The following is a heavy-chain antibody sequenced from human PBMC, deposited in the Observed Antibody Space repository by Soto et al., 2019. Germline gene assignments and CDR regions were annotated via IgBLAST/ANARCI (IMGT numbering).Heavy chain of an antibody. CDR1: GFTFSSYA. D-gene: IGHD3-3*02. CDR3: ARSLFLASTDTEPVDY. V-gene: IGHV3-23*01. J-gene: IGHJ4*02. CDR2: ISGGGNDA. Sequence: EVQLLASGGGLVQPGGSLVLSCAASGFTFSSYAMTWVRQAPGTGLQWVSSISGGGNDAYYADSVKGRFTISRDNSKNTLYLQMTSLRADDTAVYYCARSLFLASTDTEPVDYWGQGTLVTVSS.